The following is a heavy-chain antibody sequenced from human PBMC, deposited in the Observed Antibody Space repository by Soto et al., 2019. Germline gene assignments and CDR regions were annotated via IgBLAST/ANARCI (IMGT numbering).Heavy chain of an antibody. J-gene: IGHJ4*02. CDR3: VKGSEVARQELDH. Sequence: QVQLVESGGGVVQPGRSPRLSCAASGFTFSNFGMHWVRQAPGKGLEWVAAISSDGGDKYYSHSVKDRFTISRDNSKNKLVLQMHRLRVEDTDVYYCVKGSEVARQELDHWGQGILVTVSS. V-gene: IGHV3-30*18. CDR2: ISSDGGDK. CDR1: GFTFSNFG. D-gene: IGHD2-15*01.